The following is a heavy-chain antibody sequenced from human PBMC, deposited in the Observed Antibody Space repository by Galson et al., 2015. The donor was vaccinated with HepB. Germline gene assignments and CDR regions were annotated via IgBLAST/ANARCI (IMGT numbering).Heavy chain of an antibody. J-gene: IGHJ4*02. CDR2: IVVGSGNT. V-gene: IGHV1-58*01. CDR3: AADSGYGYYYDSSGPIGY. D-gene: IGHD3-22*01. CDR1: GFTFTSSA. Sequence: SVKVSCKASGFTFTSSAVQWVRQARGQRLEWIGWIVVGSGNTNYAQKFQERVTITRDMSTSTAYMELSSLRSEDTAVYYCAADSGYGYYYDSSGPIGYWGQGTLVTVSS.